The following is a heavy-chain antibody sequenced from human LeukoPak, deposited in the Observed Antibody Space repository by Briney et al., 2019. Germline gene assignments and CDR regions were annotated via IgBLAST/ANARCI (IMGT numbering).Heavy chain of an antibody. CDR1: GFTFSSNW. CDR2: INSDGSIT. V-gene: IGHV3-74*03. CDR3: AKIPYDYIWGSYRYRDDAFDI. D-gene: IGHD3-16*02. J-gene: IGHJ3*02. Sequence: GGSLRLSCAASGFTFSSNWMQWVRQAPGKGLVWVSRINSDGSITTYADSVKGRFTISRDNAKNTLYLQMNSLRPEDTAVYYCAKIPYDYIWGSYRYRDDAFDIWGQGTMVTVSS.